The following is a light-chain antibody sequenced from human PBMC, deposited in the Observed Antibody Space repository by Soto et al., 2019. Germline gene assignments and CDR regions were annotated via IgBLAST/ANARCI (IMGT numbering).Light chain of an antibody. V-gene: IGLV2-18*02. CDR3: SSYTSSSTYV. J-gene: IGLJ1*01. Sequence: QSVLTQPPSVSGSPGQSVTISCTGTSSDVGSYSRVSWYQQPPGTAPKLMIYEVSNRPSGVPDRSSGSKSGNTASLTISGLQAEDEADYYCSSYTSSSTYVFGTGTKVTVL. CDR2: EVS. CDR1: SSDVGSYSR.